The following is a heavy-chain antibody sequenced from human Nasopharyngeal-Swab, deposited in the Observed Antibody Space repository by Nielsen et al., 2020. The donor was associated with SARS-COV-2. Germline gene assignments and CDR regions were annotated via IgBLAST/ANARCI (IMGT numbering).Heavy chain of an antibody. J-gene: IGHJ4*02. Sequence: ASVKVSCKASGYTSFNYPFSWARQAPGQGLEWVGWINSYTGDTSYAQNLQGRVTLTTDTSTNTAYMELRSLTSDDTAVYYCARVVNGVTGGDYWGQGTLVTVSS. V-gene: IGHV1-18*01. CDR2: INSYTGDT. CDR3: ARVVNGVTGGDY. D-gene: IGHD3-3*01. CDR1: GYTSFNYP.